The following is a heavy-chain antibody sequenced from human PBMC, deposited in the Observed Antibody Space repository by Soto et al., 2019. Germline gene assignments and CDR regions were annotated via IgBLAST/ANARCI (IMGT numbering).Heavy chain of an antibody. D-gene: IGHD3-22*01. CDR1: GFTFGDYA. Sequence: GGSLRLSCTASGFTFGDYAMSWFRQAPGKGLEWVGFIRSKAYGGTTEYAASVKGRCTISRDDSKSIAYLQMNSLKTEDTAVYYCTPQNFEYYYDSSGPGRWLDPWGQGALVTVSS. V-gene: IGHV3-49*03. J-gene: IGHJ5*02. CDR2: IRSKAYGGTT. CDR3: TPQNFEYYYDSSGPGRWLDP.